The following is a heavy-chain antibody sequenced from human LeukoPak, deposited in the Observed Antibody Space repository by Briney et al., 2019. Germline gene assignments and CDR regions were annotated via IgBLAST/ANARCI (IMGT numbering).Heavy chain of an antibody. CDR2: IIPIFGTA. V-gene: IGHV1-69*13. J-gene: IGHJ4*02. Sequence: ASVKVSCKASGGTFSSYAISWVRQAPGQGLEWMGGIIPIFGTANYAQKFQGRVTITADESTSTAYMELSSLRSEDTAVYYCARWDSSSWVWDYWGQGTPVTVSS. CDR3: ARWDSSSWVWDY. CDR1: GGTFSSYA. D-gene: IGHD6-6*01.